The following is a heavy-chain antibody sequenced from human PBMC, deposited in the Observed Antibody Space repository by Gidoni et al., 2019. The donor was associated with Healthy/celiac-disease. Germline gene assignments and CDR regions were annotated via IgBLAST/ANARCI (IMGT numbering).Heavy chain of an antibody. CDR3: AKIPDFWSGYYAYYYYGMDV. Sequence: QVQLVESGGGVVQPGRSLRLSCAASGFTFSSTGMHWVRQAPGKGLEWVAVISYDGSNKYYADSVKGRFTISRDNSKNTLYLQMNSLRAEDTAVYYCAKIPDFWSGYYAYYYYGMDVWGQGTTVTVSS. CDR2: ISYDGSNK. CDR1: GFTFSSTG. D-gene: IGHD3-3*01. J-gene: IGHJ6*02. V-gene: IGHV3-30*18.